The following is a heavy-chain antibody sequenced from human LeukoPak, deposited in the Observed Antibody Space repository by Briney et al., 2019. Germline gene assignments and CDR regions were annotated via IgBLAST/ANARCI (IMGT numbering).Heavy chain of an antibody. V-gene: IGHV4-4*02. CDR1: GGSITTTNF. CDR3: MRENTAFSPFCY. J-gene: IGHJ4*02. Sequence: PSETLTLTCGVSGGSITTTNFWSWVRQTPGQGLEWIGEVSVSGLSDYNPSLRGRVTMSLDTSKNHLSLKLTSVTAADTAVYYCMRENTAFSPFCYWGQGTLVTV. D-gene: IGHD3-3*01. CDR2: VSVSGLS.